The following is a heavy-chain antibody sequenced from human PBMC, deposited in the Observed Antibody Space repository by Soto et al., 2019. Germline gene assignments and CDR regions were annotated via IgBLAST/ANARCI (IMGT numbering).Heavy chain of an antibody. CDR2: INTYNGNT. V-gene: IGHV1-18*01. D-gene: IGHD3-16*01. Sequence: ASVKVSCKASGYTLTRYGIGWARQAPGQGLEWMGWINTYNGNTNYAQNVQGRVTLTTDTSTSTAYMELRSLRSNDTAIYYCAMVDVYVTPSPQDVWGQGTTVTVSS. CDR3: AMVDVYVTPSPQDV. J-gene: IGHJ6*02. CDR1: GYTLTRYG.